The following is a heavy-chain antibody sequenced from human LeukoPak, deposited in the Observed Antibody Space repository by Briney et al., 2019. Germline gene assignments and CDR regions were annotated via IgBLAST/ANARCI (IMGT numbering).Heavy chain of an antibody. D-gene: IGHD2-2*02. Sequence: PSETLSLTCAVFGGSFSGYLWSWIRQPPGKGLEWIGEINHSGSTNYNPSLKSRVTISVDTSKNQFSLKLSSVTAADTAVYYCAIAQEYCSSTSCYTRPAFDIWGQGTMVTVSS. V-gene: IGHV4-34*01. J-gene: IGHJ3*02. CDR3: AIAQEYCSSTSCYTRPAFDI. CDR2: INHSGST. CDR1: GGSFSGYL.